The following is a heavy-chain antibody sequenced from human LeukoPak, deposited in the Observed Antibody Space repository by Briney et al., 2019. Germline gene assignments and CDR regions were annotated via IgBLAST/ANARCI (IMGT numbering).Heavy chain of an antibody. J-gene: IGHJ3*02. CDR1: GFTFSSYE. CDR2: ISYNSDTI. Sequence: GGSLRLSCAASGFTFSSYEMNWVRQAPGKGLEWVSGISYNSDTIGYADSVKGRFTISRDNAKNSLFLQMNSLRAEDTAVYYCAREDTAMVWEISDAFDIWGQGTMVTVSS. CDR3: AREDTAMVWEISDAFDI. D-gene: IGHD5-18*01. V-gene: IGHV3-9*01.